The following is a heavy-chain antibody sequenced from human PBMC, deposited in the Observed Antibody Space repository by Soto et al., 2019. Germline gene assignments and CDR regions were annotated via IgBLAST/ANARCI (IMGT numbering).Heavy chain of an antibody. CDR1: GYTLTELS. D-gene: IGHD6-13*01. CDR2: FDPEDGET. V-gene: IGHV1-24*01. CDR3: ATSDRIAAAGPVDY. J-gene: IGHJ4*02. Sequence: ASVKVSCKVSGYTLTELSMHWVRQAPGKGLEWMGGFDPEDGETIYAQKFQGRVTMTEDTSTDTAYMELSSLRSEDTAVYYCATSDRIAAAGPVDYWGQGTLVTVSS.